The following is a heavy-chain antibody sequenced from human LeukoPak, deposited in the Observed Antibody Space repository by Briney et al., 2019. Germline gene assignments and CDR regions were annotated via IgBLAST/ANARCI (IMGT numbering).Heavy chain of an antibody. D-gene: IGHD1-20*01. Sequence: GESLKISCKGSGYSFTSYWIGWVRQMPGKGLEWMGIIYPGDSDTRYSPSFQGQVTISADKSISTAYLQWSSLKASDTAMYYCARPRRYNWNDVGAFDIWGQGTMVTVSS. V-gene: IGHV5-51*01. CDR1: GYSFTSYW. CDR3: ARPRRYNWNDVGAFDI. J-gene: IGHJ3*02. CDR2: IYPGDSDT.